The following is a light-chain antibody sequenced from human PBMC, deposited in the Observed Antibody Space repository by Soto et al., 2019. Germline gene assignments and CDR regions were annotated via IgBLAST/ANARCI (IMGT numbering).Light chain of an antibody. J-gene: IGLJ2*01. V-gene: IGLV2-23*01. Sequence: QSALTQPASVSGSPGQSITISCTGTSSDVGSYNLVSWYQQHPGKAPKLMIYEGSKRPSGVSNRFSGSKSGNTASLTISGLQTEDEADYYCCSFVGSSTVVFGGGTKLTVL. CDR3: CSFVGSSTVV. CDR1: SSDVGSYNL. CDR2: EGS.